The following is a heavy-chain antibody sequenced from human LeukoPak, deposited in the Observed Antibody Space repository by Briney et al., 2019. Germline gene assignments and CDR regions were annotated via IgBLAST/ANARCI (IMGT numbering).Heavy chain of an antibody. V-gene: IGHV3-48*03. Sequence: GGSLRLSCVASGFTFSSYEMNWVRQAPGKGLEWVSYISSSGSTIYYADSVKGRFTISRDNAKNSLYLQMNSLRAEDTAVYYCARDGWNDVWFDPWGQGTLVTVSS. D-gene: IGHD1-1*01. CDR3: ARDGWNDVWFDP. J-gene: IGHJ5*02. CDR1: GFTFSSYE. CDR2: ISSSGSTI.